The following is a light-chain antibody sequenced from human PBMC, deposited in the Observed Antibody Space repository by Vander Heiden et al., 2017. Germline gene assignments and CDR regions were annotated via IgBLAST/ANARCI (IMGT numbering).Light chain of an antibody. CDR3: HQCIGVPRT. J-gene: IGKJ1*01. CDR2: AAS. V-gene: IGKV1-39*01. Sequence: DIQMTQSPSSLSASVGDRITITCRASPSIGSSLHWYQQKPGKAPKLLIYAASSLQSGVPSRFSGSGSGTDFTLTISSLQPEDFATYYCHQCIGVPRTFGQGTRVEVK. CDR1: PSIGSS.